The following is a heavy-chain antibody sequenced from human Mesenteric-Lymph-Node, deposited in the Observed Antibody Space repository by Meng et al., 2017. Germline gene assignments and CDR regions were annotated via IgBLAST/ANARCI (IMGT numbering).Heavy chain of an antibody. D-gene: IGHD3-22*01. CDR3: AREPYDSSGHHVIDY. V-gene: IGHV1-2*06. CDR1: GYTFTGYY. Sequence: ASVKVSCKASGYTFTGYYMHWVRQAPGQGLEWMGRINPNSGGTNYAQKFQGRVTMTRDTSISTAYMELSRLRSDDTAVYYCAREPYDSSGHHVIDYWGQGTLVTVSS. J-gene: IGHJ4*02. CDR2: INPNSGGT.